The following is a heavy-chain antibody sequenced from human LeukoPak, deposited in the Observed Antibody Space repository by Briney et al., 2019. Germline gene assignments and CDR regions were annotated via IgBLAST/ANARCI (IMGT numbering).Heavy chain of an antibody. CDR2: LRNDKGST. V-gene: IGHV3-74*01. CDR3: ARGRAGGPDVFDM. D-gene: IGHD6-13*01. J-gene: IGHJ3*02. Sequence: PGGSLRLSCAVSGFTFTSYWMHWVRQVPGKRLVWVARLRNDKGSTNYAHSVKGRFTISRDSAKKTLYLQMITLRDEDTAMYYCARGRAGGPDVFDMWGQGTMVTVSS. CDR1: GFTFTSYW.